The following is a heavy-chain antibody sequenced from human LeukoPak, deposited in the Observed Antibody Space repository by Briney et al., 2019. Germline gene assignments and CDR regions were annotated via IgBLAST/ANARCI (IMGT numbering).Heavy chain of an antibody. CDR1: GGSFSGYY. J-gene: IGHJ4*02. CDR3: ARRDGYFDY. CDR2: INHSGST. Sequence: SETLSLTCAVYGGSFSGYYWSWIRQPPGRGLEWIGEINHSGSTNYNPSLKSRVTISVDTSKNQFSLKLSSVTAADTAVYYCARRDGYFDYWGQGTLVTVSS. V-gene: IGHV4-34*01. D-gene: IGHD5-24*01.